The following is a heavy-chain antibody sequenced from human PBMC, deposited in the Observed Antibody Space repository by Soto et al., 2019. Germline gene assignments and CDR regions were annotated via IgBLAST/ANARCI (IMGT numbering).Heavy chain of an antibody. J-gene: IGHJ4*02. CDR1: GFTFSSYG. CDR2: ISYDGSNK. Sequence: PGGSLRLSCAASGFTFSSYGMHWVRQPPGKGLERVAVISYDGSNKYYADSVKGRFTISRDNSKNTLYLQMNSLRAEDTAGYYCAKDFRSVDWGQGTLVTVSS. D-gene: IGHD6-19*01. V-gene: IGHV3-30*18. CDR3: AKDFRSVD.